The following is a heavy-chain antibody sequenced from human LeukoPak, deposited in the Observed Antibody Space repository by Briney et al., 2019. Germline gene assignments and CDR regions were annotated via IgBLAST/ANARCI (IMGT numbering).Heavy chain of an antibody. CDR1: GFTVSSNY. J-gene: IGHJ6*02. CDR3: ARDNYYGSGRIYYYGMDV. Sequence: GGSLRLSCAASGFTVSSNYMSWVRQAPGKGLEWVSVIYSGGSTYYADSVKGRLTISRDNSKNTLYLQMNSLRAEDTAVYYCARDNYYGSGRIYYYGMDVWGQGTTVTVSS. CDR2: IYSGGST. D-gene: IGHD3-10*01. V-gene: IGHV3-53*01.